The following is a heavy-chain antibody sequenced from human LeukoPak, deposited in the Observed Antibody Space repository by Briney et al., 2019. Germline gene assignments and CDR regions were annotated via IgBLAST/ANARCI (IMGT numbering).Heavy chain of an antibody. D-gene: IGHD3-9*01. CDR2: INPNSGGT. CDR3: ARDLTGRSDY. CDR1: GYTFTDYY. J-gene: IGHJ4*02. V-gene: IGHV1-2*02. Sequence: ASVKVSCMASGYTFTDYYMHWVRQAPGQGLEWMGWINPNSGGTNYAQSFQGRVTMTRDTSISTAYMELSRLRSDDTAVYYCARDLTGRSDYWGQGTLVTVSS.